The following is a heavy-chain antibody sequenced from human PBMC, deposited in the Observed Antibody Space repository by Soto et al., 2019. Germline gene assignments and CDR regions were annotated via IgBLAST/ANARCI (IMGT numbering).Heavy chain of an antibody. CDR1: GFTFSSYG. J-gene: IGHJ4*02. D-gene: IGHD1-1*01. V-gene: IGHV3-30*18. CDR3: AKVRTKWIPFGFDY. Sequence: GGSLRLSCAASGFTFSSYGMHWVRQAPGKGLEWVAVISYDGSNKYYADSVKGRFTISRDNSKNTLYLQMNSLRAEDTAVYYCAKVRTKWIPFGFDYWGQGTLVTVSS. CDR2: ISYDGSNK.